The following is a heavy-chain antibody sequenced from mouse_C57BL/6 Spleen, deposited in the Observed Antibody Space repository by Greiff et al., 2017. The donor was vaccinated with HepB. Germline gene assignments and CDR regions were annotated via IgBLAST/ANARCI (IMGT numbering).Heavy chain of an antibody. CDR1: GYAFSSYW. J-gene: IGHJ4*01. CDR3: ARRDYSNYYAMDY. Sequence: LEESGAELVKPGASVKISCKASGYAFSSYWMNWVKQRPGKGLEWIGQIYPGDGDTNYNGKFKGKATLTADKSSSTAYMQLSSLTSEDSAVYYCARRDYSNYYAMDYWGQGTSVTVSS. D-gene: IGHD2-5*01. CDR2: IYPGDGDT. V-gene: IGHV1-80*01.